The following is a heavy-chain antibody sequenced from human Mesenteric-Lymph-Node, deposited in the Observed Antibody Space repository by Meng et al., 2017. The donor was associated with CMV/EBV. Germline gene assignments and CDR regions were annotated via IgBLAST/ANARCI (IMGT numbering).Heavy chain of an antibody. J-gene: IGHJ5*02. CDR3: ARHGTYYYDSGGYSNWFDP. Sequence: GSLRLSCTVSGGSISSYYWNWIRQPPGKGLEWIGYIYYSGSTNYNPSLKSRVTISVDTSKNQFSLKLSSVTAADTAVYYCARHGTYYYDSGGYSNWFDPWGQGTLVTVSS. V-gene: IGHV4-59*08. D-gene: IGHD3-22*01. CDR2: IYYSGST. CDR1: GGSISSYY.